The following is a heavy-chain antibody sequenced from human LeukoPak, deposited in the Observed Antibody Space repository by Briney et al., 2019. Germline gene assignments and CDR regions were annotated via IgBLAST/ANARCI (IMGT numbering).Heavy chain of an antibody. J-gene: IGHJ6*03. Sequence: PSETLSLTCTVSGGSISSYYWSWIRQPAGKGLEWIGRIYTSGSTNYNPSLKSRVTMSVDTSKNQFSLKLSSVTAADTAVYYCARDSGTTVTSSYYYYYMDVWGKGTTVTVSS. D-gene: IGHD4-11*01. CDR2: IYTSGST. CDR1: GGSISSYY. CDR3: ARDSGTTVTSSYYYYYMDV. V-gene: IGHV4-4*07.